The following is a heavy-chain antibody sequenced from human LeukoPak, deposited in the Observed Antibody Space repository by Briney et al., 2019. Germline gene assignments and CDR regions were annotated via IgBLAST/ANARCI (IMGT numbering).Heavy chain of an antibody. Sequence: GGSLRLSCAAFGFTFSSYEMNWVRQAPGKGLEWVSYIRSSDTSIYYADSVKGRFTISRDNAKSSLYLQMNSLRVEDTALYYCARGTYGGFDYWGQGTLVTVSS. CDR3: ARGTYGGFDY. CDR1: GFTFSSYE. V-gene: IGHV3-48*03. CDR2: IRSSDTSI. D-gene: IGHD3-10*01. J-gene: IGHJ4*02.